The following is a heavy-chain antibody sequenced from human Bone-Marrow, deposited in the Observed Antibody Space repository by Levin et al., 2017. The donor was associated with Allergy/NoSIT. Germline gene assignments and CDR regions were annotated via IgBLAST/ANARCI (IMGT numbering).Heavy chain of an antibody. V-gene: IGHV4-31*03. CDR1: GATMTTGAYF. D-gene: IGHD1-26*01. CDR3: TSIGVGGLPKFDF. Sequence: LRLSCTVSGATMTTGAYFWNWIRHSPGKALEWIGYFYDTGTTNYNPSLKSRASISIDTSKKQISLNLTSVTAADTGVYYCTSIGVGGLPKFDFRGQGTLVVVSS. J-gene: IGHJ5*01. CDR2: FYDTGTT.